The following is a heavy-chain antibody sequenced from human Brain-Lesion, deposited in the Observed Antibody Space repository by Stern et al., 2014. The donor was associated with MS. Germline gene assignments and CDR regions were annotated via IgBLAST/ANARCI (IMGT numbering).Heavy chain of an antibody. D-gene: IGHD2-21*02. CDR2: IYWDGAK. CDR3: AHHGLIDNYGPRSDSLFDQ. CDR1: GFSLNTNGVG. Sequence: QVTLRESGPTLVKPTQTLTLTCTFSGFSLNTNGVGVVWIRQPPGKALEGLSLIYWDGAKRFSPSLRSRLPITKDTSKSQVVLSMTNMAPVDTATYFCAHHGLIDNYGPRSDSLFDQWGQGTLVTVSS. J-gene: IGHJ4*02. V-gene: IGHV2-5*02.